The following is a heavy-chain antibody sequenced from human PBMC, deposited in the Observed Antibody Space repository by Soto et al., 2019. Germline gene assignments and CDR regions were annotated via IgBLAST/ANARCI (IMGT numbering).Heavy chain of an antibody. CDR2: IWYDGSNT. V-gene: IGHV3-33*01. J-gene: IGHJ2*01. CDR3: TRDVSSRYFDL. CDR1: GFTFRNYG. Sequence: QVQLVESGGGVVQPGRSLRLSCAASGFTFRNYGMHWVRQAPGKGLEWVALIWYDGSNTFYTDSVKGRFTISRDNSKITLHLHMNSLRAEDTAVYYCTRDVSSRYFDLWGRGSLVTVSS.